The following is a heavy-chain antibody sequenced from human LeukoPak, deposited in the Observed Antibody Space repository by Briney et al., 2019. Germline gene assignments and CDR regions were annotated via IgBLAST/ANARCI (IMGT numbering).Heavy chain of an antibody. CDR3: ARASYYDSSGSSND. Sequence: ASVKVSCKASGYTFTGYGISWVRQAPGQGLEWMGWISAYNGNTNYAQKLQGRVTMTTDTSTSTAYMELRSLRSDDTAVYYCARASYYDSSGSSNDWGQGTLVTVSS. V-gene: IGHV1-18*01. CDR2: ISAYNGNT. J-gene: IGHJ4*02. D-gene: IGHD3-22*01. CDR1: GYTFTGYG.